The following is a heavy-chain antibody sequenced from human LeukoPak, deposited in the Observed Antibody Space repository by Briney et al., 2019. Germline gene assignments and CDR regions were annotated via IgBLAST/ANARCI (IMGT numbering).Heavy chain of an antibody. CDR3: ARNSGSGSYNY. CDR1: GITLSNYG. J-gene: IGHJ4*02. D-gene: IGHD3-10*01. V-gene: IGHV3-23*01. Sequence: GGSLRLSCAVSGITLSNYGMSWVRQAPGKGLEWVAGISGSGGGTNYADSVKGRFTISRDNSKNTLYLQMNSLRAEDTAVYYCARNSGSGSYNYWGQGTLVTVSS. CDR2: ISGSGGGT.